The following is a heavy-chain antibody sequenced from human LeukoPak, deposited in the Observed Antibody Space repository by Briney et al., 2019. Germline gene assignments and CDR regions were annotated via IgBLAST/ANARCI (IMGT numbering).Heavy chain of an antibody. CDR1: GFTFSSYE. V-gene: IGHV3-48*03. D-gene: IGHD3-10*01. Sequence: GGSLRLSCAASGFTFSSYEMNWVRQAPGKGLEWVSYISSSGSSIYYADSVKGRFTISRDNAKNALYLQMNSLRAEDTAVYYCARALIGWFGELTKDGSGAFDIWGQGTMVTASS. J-gene: IGHJ3*02. CDR3: ARALIGWFGELTKDGSGAFDI. CDR2: ISSSGSSI.